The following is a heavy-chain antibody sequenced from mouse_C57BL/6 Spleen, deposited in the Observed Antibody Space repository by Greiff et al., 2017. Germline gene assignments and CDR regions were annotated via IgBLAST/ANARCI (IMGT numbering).Heavy chain of an antibody. CDR2: IDPETGGT. D-gene: IGHD3-2*02. CDR1: GYTFTDYE. Sequence: QVHVKQSGAELVRPGASVTLSCKASGYTFTDYEMHWVKQTPVHGLEWIGAIDPETGGTAYNQKFKGKAILTADKSSSTAYMELRSLTSEDSAVYYGTQTAQATPLYYFDYWGQGTTLTVSS. J-gene: IGHJ2*01. CDR3: TQTAQATPLYYFDY. V-gene: IGHV1-15*01.